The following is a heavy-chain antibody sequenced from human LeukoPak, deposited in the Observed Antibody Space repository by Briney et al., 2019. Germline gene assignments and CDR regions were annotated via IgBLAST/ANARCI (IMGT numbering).Heavy chain of an antibody. V-gene: IGHV1-2*02. Sequence: ASVKVSCKASGYTFTGYYMHWVRQAPGQGLEWMGWINPNSGGTNYAQTFQGRVTMTRDTSISTAYMELSTLRSDDTAVYYCARDHDFWSGSVPLFDYWGQGTLVTVSS. D-gene: IGHD3-3*01. J-gene: IGHJ4*02. CDR1: GYTFTGYY. CDR2: INPNSGGT. CDR3: ARDHDFWSGSVPLFDY.